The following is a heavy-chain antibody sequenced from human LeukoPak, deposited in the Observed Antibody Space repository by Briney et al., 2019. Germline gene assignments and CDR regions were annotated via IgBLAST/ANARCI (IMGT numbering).Heavy chain of an antibody. J-gene: IGHJ3*02. CDR2: MYHTGSS. Sequence: PSETLSFTCTVSGGSVDTIDYYWIWFRQPPGKGLEWIGYMYHTGSSIYSPSLKSRLTISVDTSKNQFTLNLSSMTAADTAVYYCAGDQGGSAHRHAFDIWGQGTLVTVSS. CDR3: AGDQGGSAHRHAFDI. D-gene: IGHD1-26*01. V-gene: IGHV4-61*08. CDR1: GGSVDTIDYY.